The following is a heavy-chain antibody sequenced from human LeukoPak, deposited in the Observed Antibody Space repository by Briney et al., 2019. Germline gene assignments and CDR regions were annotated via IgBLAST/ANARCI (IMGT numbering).Heavy chain of an antibody. CDR1: GYTFTSYY. D-gene: IGHD4-17*01. Sequence: GASVKVSCKASGYTFTSYYMHWVRQAPGQGLEWMGIINPSGGSTSYAQKFQGRVTMTRDTSTSTVYMELSSLRSEDTAVYYCARDREKRLNDYGDYVFDYWGQGTLVTVSS. J-gene: IGHJ4*02. CDR3: ARDREKRLNDYGDYVFDY. CDR2: INPSGGST. V-gene: IGHV1-46*01.